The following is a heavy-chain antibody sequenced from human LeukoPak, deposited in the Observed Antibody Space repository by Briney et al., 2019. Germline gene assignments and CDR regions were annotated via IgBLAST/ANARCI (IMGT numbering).Heavy chain of an antibody. Sequence: PGGSLRLSCAASGFTFSSYSMNWVRQAPGKGLEWVSYISSSSNTIYYADSVKGRFTISRDNAKNSLYLQMNSLRAEDTAVYYCARDWGTWHAFDFWGQGTVVTVSS. CDR1: GFTFSSYS. CDR3: ARDWGTWHAFDF. CDR2: ISSSSNTI. D-gene: IGHD3-16*01. J-gene: IGHJ3*01. V-gene: IGHV3-48*01.